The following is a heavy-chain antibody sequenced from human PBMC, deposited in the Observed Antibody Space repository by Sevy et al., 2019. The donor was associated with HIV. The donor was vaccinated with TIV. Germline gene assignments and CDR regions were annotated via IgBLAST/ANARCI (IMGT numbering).Heavy chain of an antibody. V-gene: IGHV3-74*01. D-gene: IGHD3-16*01. CDR1: GFTFTNSW. CDR2: IRGDGTTT. J-gene: IGHJ4*02. CDR3: ARYAYDSNFDY. Sequence: GGSLRLSCAASGFTFTNSWMHWVRKVPGKGPTWVSNIRGDGTTTVYADSVKGRLTISGVNAKNTLCLKMNTLRAEDTATAYCARYAYDSNFDYWGRGTLVTVSS.